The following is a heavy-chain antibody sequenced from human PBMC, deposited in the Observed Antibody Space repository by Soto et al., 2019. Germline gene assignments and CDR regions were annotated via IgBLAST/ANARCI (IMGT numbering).Heavy chain of an antibody. V-gene: IGHV4-59*08. CDR3: ARRYGVAHDF. D-gene: IGHD1-20*01. CDR2: IYYSGST. CDR1: GGSISSYY. J-gene: IGHJ4*02. Sequence: SETLSLTCTVSGGSISSYYWSWIRQPPGKGLEWIGYIYYSGSTNYNPSLKSRVTISVDTSKNQFSLKLSSVTAADTDVYYCARRYGVAHDFWGQGTLVTVSS.